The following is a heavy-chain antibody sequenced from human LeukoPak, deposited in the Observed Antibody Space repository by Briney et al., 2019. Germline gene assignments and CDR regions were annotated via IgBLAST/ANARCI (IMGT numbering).Heavy chain of an antibody. CDR1: GGSFSGYY. D-gene: IGHD3-22*01. CDR2: INHSGST. Sequence: SETLSLTCAVYGGSFSGYYWSWIRQPPGKGLEWIGEINHSGSTNYNPSLKSRVTMSVDTSKNQFSLKLSSVTAADTAVYYCASSSQYDSSGYYRLDAFEIWGQGTMVTVSS. J-gene: IGHJ3*02. V-gene: IGHV4-34*01. CDR3: ASSSQYDSSGYYRLDAFEI.